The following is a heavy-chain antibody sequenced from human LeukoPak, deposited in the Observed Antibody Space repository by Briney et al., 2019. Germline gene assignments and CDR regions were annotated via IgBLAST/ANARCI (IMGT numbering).Heavy chain of an antibody. D-gene: IGHD2-15*01. CDR2: IWYDGRNK. V-gene: IGHV3-33*01. CDR3: ARYCSGSICYSGVDY. CDR1: GFTFSSYG. J-gene: IGHJ4*02. Sequence: GGSLRLSCAASGFTFSSYGMHWVRQAPAKGLEWVAVIWYDGRNKHYADSVKGRFTISRDNARNTLFLQMNSLRAEDTAVYYCARYCSGSICYSGVDYWGQGTLVPVSS.